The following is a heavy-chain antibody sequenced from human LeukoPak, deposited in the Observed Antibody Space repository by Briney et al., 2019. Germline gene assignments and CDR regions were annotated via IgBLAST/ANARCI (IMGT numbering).Heavy chain of an antibody. V-gene: IGHV3-20*04. CDR1: GFTFDDYG. CDR2: INWNGGST. Sequence: GGSLRLSCAASGFTFDDYGMSWVRQAPGKGLEWVSGINWNGGSTGYADSVKGRFTISRDNAKNSLYLQMNTLTTEDTAMYYCARAPGGLLWFGQLLWGQGTLVTVSS. D-gene: IGHD3-10*01. CDR3: ARAPGGLLWFGQLL. J-gene: IGHJ4*02.